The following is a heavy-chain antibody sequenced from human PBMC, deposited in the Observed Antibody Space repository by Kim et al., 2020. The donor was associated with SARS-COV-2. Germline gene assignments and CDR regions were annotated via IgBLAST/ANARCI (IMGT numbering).Heavy chain of an antibody. Sequence: SETLSLTCTVSGGSINTFYWSWIRQPPGKGLEWLGYVHYGGSTNYTPSLKSRVTISVDASRNQFYLNLRSVSAIDTATYYCARLSYGPGPDYWGQGTLVTVSS. CDR1: GGSINTFY. V-gene: IGHV4-59*08. CDR2: VHYGGST. J-gene: IGHJ4*02. CDR3: ARLSYGPGPDY. D-gene: IGHD2-21*01.